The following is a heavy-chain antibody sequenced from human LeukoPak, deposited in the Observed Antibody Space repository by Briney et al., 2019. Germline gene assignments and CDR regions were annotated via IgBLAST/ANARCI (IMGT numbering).Heavy chain of an antibody. CDR2: ISVYTGET. J-gene: IGHJ4*02. CDR1: GYTFRNYG. D-gene: IGHD5-24*01. V-gene: IGHV1-18*01. Sequence: RASVKVSCQASGYTFRNYGISWVRQVPGQGLEWVAWISVYTGETDYSQKFQGRVTLTTDTSTSTAYMEMRSLTSDDTAVHYCVRDFPTKSLRHFEYWGQGTLVTVSS. CDR3: VRDFPTKSLRHFEY.